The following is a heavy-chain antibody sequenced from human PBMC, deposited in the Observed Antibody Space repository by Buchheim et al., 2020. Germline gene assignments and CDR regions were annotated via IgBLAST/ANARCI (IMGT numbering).Heavy chain of an antibody. CDR1: GYTFTSYA. CDR2: INAGSGNS. J-gene: IGHJ6*02. D-gene: IGHD6-19*01. CDR3: ARAPIAVASGYGMDV. V-gene: IGHV1-3*01. Sequence: QVQLVQSGAEVKKPGASVKVSCKASGYTFTSYAMHWVRQAPGQRLEWMGGINAGSGNSKYSQKFQVRVTITRDTSANTAYMELSSLRSEGTAVYYCARAPIAVASGYGMDVWGQGTT.